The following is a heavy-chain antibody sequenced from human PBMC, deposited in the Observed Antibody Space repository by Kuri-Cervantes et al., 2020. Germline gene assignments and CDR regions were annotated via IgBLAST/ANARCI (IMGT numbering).Heavy chain of an antibody. CDR3: AREVALANYYYYYMDV. Sequence: GGSLRLSCAASGFTFSDHYMDWVRQAPGKGLEWVANIKQDGSEKYYVDSVKGRFTISRDNAKNSLYLQMNSLRAEDTAVYYCAREVALANYYYYYMDVWGKGTTVTVSS. V-gene: IGHV3-7*01. CDR1: GFTFSDHY. D-gene: IGHD2-15*01. CDR2: IKQDGSEK. J-gene: IGHJ6*03.